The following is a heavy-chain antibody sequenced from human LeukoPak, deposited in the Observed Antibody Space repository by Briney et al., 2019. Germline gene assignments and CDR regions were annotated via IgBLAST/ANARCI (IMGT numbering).Heavy chain of an antibody. J-gene: IGHJ4*02. CDR3: AKDPLQLVEYYFAY. CDR2: ISGSGGST. CDR1: GFTFSSYA. Sequence: PGGSLRLSCAASGFTFSSYAMSWVRQAPGKGLEWVSAISGSGGSTYYADSMKGRFTISRDNSKNTLYLQMNSLRADDTAVYYCAKDPLQLVEYYFAYWGQGTLVTVSS. D-gene: IGHD6-13*01. V-gene: IGHV3-23*01.